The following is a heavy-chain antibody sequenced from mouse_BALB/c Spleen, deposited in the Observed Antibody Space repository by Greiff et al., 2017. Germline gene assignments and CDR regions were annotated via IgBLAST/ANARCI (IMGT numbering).Heavy chain of an antibody. D-gene: IGHD1-1*01. CDR2: INSNGGST. V-gene: IGHV5-6-3*01. CDR1: GFTFSSYG. Sequence: DVKLVESGGGLVQPGGSLKLSCAASGFTFSSYGMSWVRQTPDKRLELVATINSNGGSTYYPDSVKGRFTISRDNAKNTLYLQMSSLKSEDTAMYYCARDNYGNAMDYWGQGTSVTVSS. J-gene: IGHJ4*01. CDR3: ARDNYGNAMDY.